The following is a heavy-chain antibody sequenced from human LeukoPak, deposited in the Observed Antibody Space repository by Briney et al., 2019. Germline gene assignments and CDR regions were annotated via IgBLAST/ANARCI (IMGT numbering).Heavy chain of an antibody. V-gene: IGHV4-59*01. Sequence: SETLSLTCTVSGGSISSYYWSWIRQPPGKGLEWIGYIYYSGSTNYNPSLKSRVTISVDTSKNQFSLKLSSVTAADTAVYYCARDHSSSCQLFDYWGQGTLVTVSS. D-gene: IGHD6-13*01. J-gene: IGHJ4*02. CDR3: ARDHSSSCQLFDY. CDR1: GGSISSYY. CDR2: IYYSGST.